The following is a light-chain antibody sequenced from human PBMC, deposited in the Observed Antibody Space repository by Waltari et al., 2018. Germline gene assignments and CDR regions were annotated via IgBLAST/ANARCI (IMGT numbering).Light chain of an antibody. J-gene: IGKJ1*01. Sequence: IQMSQSPSSLSASEGARVTITCRASQGISSYLNWYQQKPGKAPKLLIYYANSLASGVPSRFSGSGSGTEFTLTISSLQPEDFATYYCQQGNSYPPAFGQGTKVEIK. CDR1: QGISSY. CDR2: YAN. CDR3: QQGNSYPPA. V-gene: IGKV1-13*02.